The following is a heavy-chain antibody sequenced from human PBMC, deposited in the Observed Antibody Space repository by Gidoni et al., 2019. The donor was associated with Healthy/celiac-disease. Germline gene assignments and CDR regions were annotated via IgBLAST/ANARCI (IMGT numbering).Heavy chain of an antibody. CDR1: GYTFTSYG. CDR2: ISAYNGNT. V-gene: IGHV1-18*01. Sequence: QVQLVQSGAEVKKPGASAKVSCKASGYTFTSYGISWVRQAPGQGLEWMGWISAYNGNTNYAQKLQGRVTMTTDTSTSTAYMELRSLRSDATAVYYCARDPEYSSSSVPWFDPWGQGTLVTVSS. CDR3: ARDPEYSSSSVPWFDP. J-gene: IGHJ5*02. D-gene: IGHD6-6*01.